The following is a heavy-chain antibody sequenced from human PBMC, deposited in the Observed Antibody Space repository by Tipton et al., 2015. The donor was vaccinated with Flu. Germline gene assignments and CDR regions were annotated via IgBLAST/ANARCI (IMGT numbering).Heavy chain of an antibody. CDR2: IKQDGSEI. Sequence: SLRLSCAASGFTFSSYWMSWVRQAPGKGLEWVANIKQDGSEIHYVDSVKGRFTISRDNAKNSLYLQMNSLRAEDTALYHCARSSTPFGASDVWGQGTMVTVSS. CDR1: GFTFSSYW. CDR3: ARSSTPFGASDV. J-gene: IGHJ3*01. V-gene: IGHV3-7*03. D-gene: IGHD2/OR15-2a*01.